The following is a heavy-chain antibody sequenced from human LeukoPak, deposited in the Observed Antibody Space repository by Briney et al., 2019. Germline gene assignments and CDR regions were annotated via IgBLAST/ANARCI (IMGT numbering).Heavy chain of an antibody. V-gene: IGHV3-15*01. J-gene: IGHJ4*02. CDR3: TTWNYDILTGYSI. D-gene: IGHD3-9*01. CDR1: GFSFKNVW. CDR2: IKSKTHGGTT. Sequence: GGSLRLSCAASGFSFKNVWMSWVRQAPGKGLEWVGRIKSKTHGGTTDYAAAVKGRFTISRDDSKSTLYLQMNSLKTEDTALYYCTTWNYDILTGYSIWGQGTLVTVSS.